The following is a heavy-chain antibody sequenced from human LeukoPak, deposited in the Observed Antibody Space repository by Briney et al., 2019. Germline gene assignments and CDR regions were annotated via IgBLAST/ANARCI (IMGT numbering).Heavy chain of an antibody. CDR2: INPNSGGT. CDR3: ARGDYYDSSGYYYYYYGMDV. CDR1: GCTFTGYY. Sequence: AASVKVSCKASGCTFTGYYMHWVRQAPGQGLEWMGWINPNSGGTNYAQKFQGRVTMTRDTSVSTAYMELSRLRSDDTAVYYCARGDYYDSSGYYYYYYGMDVWGQGTTVTVSS. V-gene: IGHV1-2*02. D-gene: IGHD3-22*01. J-gene: IGHJ6*02.